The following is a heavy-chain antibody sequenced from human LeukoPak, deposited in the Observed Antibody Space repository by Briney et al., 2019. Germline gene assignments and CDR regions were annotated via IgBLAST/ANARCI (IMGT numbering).Heavy chain of an antibody. CDR3: ARLDKGIKAAHFDY. CDR1: GGSFSGYY. D-gene: IGHD6-25*01. V-gene: IGHV4-34*01. Sequence: SETLSLTCALYGGSFSGYYWSWIRQPPGKGLEWIGVISYSGSTYYNPSLKSRVTISVDASKSHFSLKLSSVTAADTAIYYCARLDKGIKAAHFDYWGQGTLVTVSS. J-gene: IGHJ4*02. CDR2: ISYSGST.